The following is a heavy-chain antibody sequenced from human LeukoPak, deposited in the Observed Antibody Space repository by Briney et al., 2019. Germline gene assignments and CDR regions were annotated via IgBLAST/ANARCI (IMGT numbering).Heavy chain of an antibody. CDR2: ISSSSSYI. Sequence: GGSLRLSCAASGFTFSSYSMNWVRQAPGKGLEWVSSISSSSSYIYYAASVKGRFTISRDNAKNSLYLQMNSLRAEDTAVYYCARGVGSSWYHDYWGQGTLVTVSS. J-gene: IGHJ4*02. CDR3: ARGVGSSWYHDY. D-gene: IGHD6-13*01. CDR1: GFTFSSYS. V-gene: IGHV3-21*01.